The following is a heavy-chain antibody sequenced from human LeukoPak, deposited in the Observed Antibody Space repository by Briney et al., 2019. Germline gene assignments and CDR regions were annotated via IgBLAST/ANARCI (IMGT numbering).Heavy chain of an antibody. D-gene: IGHD3-22*01. CDR1: GGSFSGYY. J-gene: IGHJ4*02. Sequence: PSETLSLTCAVYGGSFSGYYWSWIRQPPGKGLEWIGEIYHSGSTNYNPSLKSRVTISVDKSKNQFSLKLSSVTAADTAAYYCAGRNYYDSSGYYSDWGQGTLVTVSS. V-gene: IGHV4-34*01. CDR2: IYHSGST. CDR3: AGRNYYDSSGYYSD.